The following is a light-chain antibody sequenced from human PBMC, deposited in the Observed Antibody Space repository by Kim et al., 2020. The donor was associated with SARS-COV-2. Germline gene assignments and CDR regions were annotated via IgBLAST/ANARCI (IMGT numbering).Light chain of an antibody. CDR3: MQGTHWPFT. CDR2: KVS. CDR1: QSLVYSDGNIY. J-gene: IGKJ3*01. Sequence: AASISGRSSQSLVYSDGNIYLNWFYQRPGQSPRRLIYKVSNRDSGVPDRFSGSGSGTDFTLQISRVEAEDVGVYYCMQGTHWPFTFGPGTKVDIK. V-gene: IGKV2-30*01.